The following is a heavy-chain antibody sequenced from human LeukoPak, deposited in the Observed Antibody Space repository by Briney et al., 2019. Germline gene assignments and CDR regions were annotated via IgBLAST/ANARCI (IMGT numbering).Heavy chain of an antibody. V-gene: IGHV3-53*04. CDR1: GFTFSSYS. Sequence: GGSLRLSCAASGFTFSSYSMNWVRQAPGKGLEWVSVIYSGGSTYYADSVKGRFTISRHNSKNTLYLQMNSLRAEDTAVYYCARQRNDGFGVWGQGTMVTVSS. D-gene: IGHD1-1*01. CDR3: ARQRNDGFGV. J-gene: IGHJ3*01. CDR2: IYSGGST.